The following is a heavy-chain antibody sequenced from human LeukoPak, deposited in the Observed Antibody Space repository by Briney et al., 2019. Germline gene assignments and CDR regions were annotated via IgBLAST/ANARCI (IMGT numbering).Heavy chain of an antibody. V-gene: IGHV4-59*08. Sequence: SETLSLTCTVSGGSISSYYWSWTRQPPGKGLEWIGYIYYSGSTNYNPSLKSRVTISVDTSKNQFSLKLSSVTAADTAVYYCARHDGLYWGQGTLVTVSS. CDR3: ARHDGLY. J-gene: IGHJ4*02. CDR2: IYYSGST. CDR1: GGSISSYY.